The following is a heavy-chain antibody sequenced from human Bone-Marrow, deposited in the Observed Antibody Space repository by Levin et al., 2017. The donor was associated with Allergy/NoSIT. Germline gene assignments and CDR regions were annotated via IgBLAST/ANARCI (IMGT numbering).Heavy chain of an antibody. Sequence: QAGGSLRLSCAASGFPLSSYGMHWVRQAPGKGLEWVAVIWFDGSKIYYADSVKGRFTISRDNSQNTVYLQMNSLRVEDTAAYYCARDPGCSGGSCSFAVDAFDVWGQGTMVTVSS. CDR3: ARDPGCSGGSCSFAVDAFDV. J-gene: IGHJ3*01. D-gene: IGHD2-15*01. V-gene: IGHV3-33*01. CDR2: IWFDGSKI. CDR1: GFPLSSYG.